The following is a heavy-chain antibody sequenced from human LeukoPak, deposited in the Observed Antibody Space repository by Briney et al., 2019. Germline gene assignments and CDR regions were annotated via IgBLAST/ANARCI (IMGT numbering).Heavy chain of an antibody. Sequence: GGSLRLSCAASGFTFSSYSMNWVRQAPGKGLEWVANINQDGSEIYYVDSVKGRFTISRDNAKNSLYLQMNSLRADDTAVYYCARDWVRSSCTDWGQGTLVTVSS. CDR2: INQDGSEI. CDR3: ARDWVRSSCTD. J-gene: IGHJ4*02. V-gene: IGHV3-7*01. CDR1: GFTFSSYS. D-gene: IGHD6-13*01.